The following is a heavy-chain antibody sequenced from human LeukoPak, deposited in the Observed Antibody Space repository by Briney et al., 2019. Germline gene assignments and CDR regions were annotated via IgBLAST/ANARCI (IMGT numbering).Heavy chain of an antibody. V-gene: IGHV4-59*08. Sequence: PSETLSLTCTVSSGSISHYYWNWIRQPPGKGLEWIGFIYYSGVTNYNPSLKSRVTISLDTSKNQFSLKLSSVTAADTAVYYCARASGGNSPYWGQGTLVTVSS. CDR2: IYYSGVT. D-gene: IGHD4-23*01. CDR1: SGSISHYY. J-gene: IGHJ4*02. CDR3: ARASGGNSPY.